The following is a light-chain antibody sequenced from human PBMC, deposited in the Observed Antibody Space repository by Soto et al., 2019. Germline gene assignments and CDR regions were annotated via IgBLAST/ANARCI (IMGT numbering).Light chain of an antibody. V-gene: IGLV1-40*01. CDR1: SSNIGSNY. Sequence: QSVLTQPPSVSAAPGQNVIISCSGSSSNIGSNYVSWYQQLPGTAPKLLIYDNNNRPSGVPDRFSGSKSGTSASLAITGLQAEDEADYYCQSYDSSLDYVFGSGTKLTVL. CDR3: QSYDSSLDYV. CDR2: DNN. J-gene: IGLJ1*01.